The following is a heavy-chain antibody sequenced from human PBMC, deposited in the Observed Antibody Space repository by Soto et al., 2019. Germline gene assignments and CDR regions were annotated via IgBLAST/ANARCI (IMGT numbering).Heavy chain of an antibody. CDR1: GYTFTGNF. V-gene: IGHV1-2*02. J-gene: IGHJ5*02. CDR2: ISPNIGDT. D-gene: IGHD2-15*01. CDR3: ARAAGSSSFDH. Sequence: ASVKVSCKASGYTFTGNFVHLVRQAPGQGLEWMAWISPNIGDTKYAQKFQGRVTMTRATSISTAYMELSTLTSDDTAVYYCARAAGSSSFDHWGQGTLVTVSS.